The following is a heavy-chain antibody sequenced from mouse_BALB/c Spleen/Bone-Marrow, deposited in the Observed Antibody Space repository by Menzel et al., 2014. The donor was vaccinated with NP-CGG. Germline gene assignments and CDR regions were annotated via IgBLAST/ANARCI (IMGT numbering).Heavy chain of an antibody. CDR3: ARDRYYYGSPYWYFDV. CDR2: IWAGGST. CDR1: GFSLTSFG. D-gene: IGHD1-1*01. V-gene: IGHV2-9*02. Sequence: VKVVESGPGLVAPSQSLSITCTVSGFSLTSFGVHWVRQSPGKGLEWLGVIWAGGSTNYYSALMSRLSISKDNSKSQVFLKMNSLQTDDTAMYYCARDRYYYGSPYWYFDVWGAGTTVTVSS. J-gene: IGHJ1*01.